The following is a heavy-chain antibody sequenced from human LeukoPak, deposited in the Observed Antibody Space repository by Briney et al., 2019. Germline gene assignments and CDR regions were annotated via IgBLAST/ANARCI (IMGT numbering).Heavy chain of an antibody. CDR3: ARAFVTAAGFFDT. CDR2: ISGSGGST. D-gene: IGHD6-13*01. V-gene: IGHV3-23*01. Sequence: GGSLRLSCAASGFTFSSYAMSWVRQAPGKGLEWVSAISGSGGSTYYAGSVKGRFTISRDNSVNTLYLQMNSLRTEDTAVYYCARAFVTAAGFFDTWGQGTLVTVSS. CDR1: GFTFSSYA. J-gene: IGHJ4*02.